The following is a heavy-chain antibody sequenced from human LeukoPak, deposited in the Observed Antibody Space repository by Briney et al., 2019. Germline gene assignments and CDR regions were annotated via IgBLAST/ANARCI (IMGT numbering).Heavy chain of an antibody. D-gene: IGHD1-26*01. J-gene: IGHJ4*02. CDR1: GASITSHY. CDR3: ARSGRKDDYYPVENDS. V-gene: IGHV4-59*08. Sequence: SETLSLTCNVSGASITSHYWTWIRQPPGKGLEWIGYIYHTGHTNYNPSIKSRVTMSVDTSKNRFSLRLSSVTAADTAVYYCARSGRKDDYYPVENDSWGQGTLVTVSP. CDR2: IYHTGHT.